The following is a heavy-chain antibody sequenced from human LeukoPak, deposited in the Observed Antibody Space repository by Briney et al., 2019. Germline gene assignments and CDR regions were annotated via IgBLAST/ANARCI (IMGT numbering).Heavy chain of an antibody. V-gene: IGHV1-18*01. D-gene: IGHD2-2*01. Sequence: AASVKVSCKASGYTFTSYGISWVRQAPGQGLEWMGWISAYNGNTNYAQKLQGRVTMTTDTSTSTAYMELRSLRSDDTAVYYCARDLYCSSTSCYEHDYWGQGTLVTVPS. CDR2: ISAYNGNT. J-gene: IGHJ4*02. CDR1: GYTFTSYG. CDR3: ARDLYCSSTSCYEHDY.